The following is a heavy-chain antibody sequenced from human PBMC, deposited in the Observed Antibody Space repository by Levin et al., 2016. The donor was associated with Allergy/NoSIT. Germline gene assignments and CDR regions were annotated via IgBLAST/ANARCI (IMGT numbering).Heavy chain of an antibody. D-gene: IGHD1-26*01. CDR2: ISSSGSTI. CDR3: ARDYDGSYYFDY. Sequence: VRQMPGKGLEWVSYISSSGSTIYYADSVKGRFTISRDNAKNSLYLQMNSLRAEDTAVYYCARDYDGSYYFDYWGQGTLVTVSS. J-gene: IGHJ4*02. V-gene: IGHV3-48*03.